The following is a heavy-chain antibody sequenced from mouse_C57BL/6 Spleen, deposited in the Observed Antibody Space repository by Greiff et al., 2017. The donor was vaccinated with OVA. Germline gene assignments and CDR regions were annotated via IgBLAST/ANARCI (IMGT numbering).Heavy chain of an antibody. J-gene: IGHJ3*01. D-gene: IGHD2-3*01. CDR1: GYAFTNYL. CDR3: ARAGWLLRAY. V-gene: IGHV1-54*01. CDR2: INPGSGGT. Sequence: QVQLQQQSGAELVRPGTSVKVSCKASGYAFTNYLIEWVKQRPGQGLEWIGVINPGSGGTNYNEKFKGKATLTADKSSSTAYMQLSSLTSEDSAVYFCARAGWLLRAYWGQGTLVTVSA.